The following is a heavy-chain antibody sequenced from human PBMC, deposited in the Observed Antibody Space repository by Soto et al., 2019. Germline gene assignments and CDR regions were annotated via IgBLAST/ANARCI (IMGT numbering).Heavy chain of an antibody. J-gene: IGHJ4*02. D-gene: IGHD4-17*01. CDR2: IYSSGTT. CDR1: GGSISSYY. Sequence: PSETLSLTCTVSGGSISSYYWSWIRQPPGKGLEWIGYIYSSGTTNYNPSLKSRVTISVDTSKNQFSLKLSSVSAADTAVYYCTRGSTYGGNPWDYWGKGNLVIVSA. V-gene: IGHV4-59*01. CDR3: TRGSTYGGNPWDY.